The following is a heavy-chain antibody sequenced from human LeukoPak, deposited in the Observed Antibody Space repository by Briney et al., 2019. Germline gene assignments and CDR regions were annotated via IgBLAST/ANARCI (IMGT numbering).Heavy chain of an antibody. CDR3: AKDWRLDV. V-gene: IGHV3-30*18. D-gene: IGHD3-3*01. J-gene: IGHJ6*02. CDR2: ISYDGSNK. CDR1: GFTFSSYG. Sequence: GSLRLSCAASGFTFSSYGMHWVRQAPGKGLEWVAVISYDGSNKYYADSVKGRFTISRDNSKNTLYLQMNSLRAEDTAVYYCAKDWRLDVWGQGTTVTVSS.